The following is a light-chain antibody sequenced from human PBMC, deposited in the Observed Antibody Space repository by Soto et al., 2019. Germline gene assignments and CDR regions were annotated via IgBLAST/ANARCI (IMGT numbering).Light chain of an antibody. Sequence: DIVLTQSPGTLSLSPGERATLSCRASQNVDSTYLAWYQQKPGQAPRLVIYGASSRATGIPDRFSGSGSGTDFTLTISRLEPEDFAVYYCQQYGSSLMYTFGQGTKLEIK. J-gene: IGKJ2*01. CDR1: QNVDSTY. CDR3: QQYGSSLMYT. CDR2: GAS. V-gene: IGKV3-20*01.